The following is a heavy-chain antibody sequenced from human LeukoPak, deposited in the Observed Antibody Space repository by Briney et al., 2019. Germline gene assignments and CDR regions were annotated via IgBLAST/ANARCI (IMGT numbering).Heavy chain of an antibody. CDR1: GGSISSHY. CDR2: IYYSGST. V-gene: IGHV4-59*11. D-gene: IGHD5-12*01. Sequence: SETLSLTCTVSGGSISSHYWSWIRQPPGKGLEWIGYIYYSGSTNYNPSLKSRVTISVDTSKNQFSLKLSSVTAADTAVYYCAREGVGGYSGFELDYWGQGTLVTVSS. J-gene: IGHJ4*02. CDR3: AREGVGGYSGFELDY.